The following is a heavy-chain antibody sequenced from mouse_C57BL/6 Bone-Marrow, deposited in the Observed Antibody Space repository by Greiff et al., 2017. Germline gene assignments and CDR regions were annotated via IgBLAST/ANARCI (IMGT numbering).Heavy chain of an antibody. V-gene: IGHV3-6*01. CDR2: ISYDGSN. CDR3: ARENPWFAY. J-gene: IGHJ3*01. CDR1: GYSITSGYY. Sequence: EVKLKESGPGLVKPSQSLSLTCSVTGYSITSGYYWNWIRQFPGNKLEWMGYISYDGSNNYNPSLKNRISITRDTSKNQFFLKLNSVTTEDTATYYCARENPWFAYWGQGTLVTVSA.